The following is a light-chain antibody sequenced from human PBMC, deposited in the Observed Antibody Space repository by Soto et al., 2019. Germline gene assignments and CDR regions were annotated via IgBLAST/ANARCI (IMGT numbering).Light chain of an antibody. CDR1: QSVSSN. CDR3: QQYNNWPGT. Sequence: EIVMTQSPATLYVSPGERATLSCRASQSVSSNLAWYQQKPGQAPSLLIYGASTRATGIPARFSGSGSGTEFTLTISSLQSEDFAVYYCQQYNNWPGTFGQGTRLEIK. V-gene: IGKV3-15*01. CDR2: GAS. J-gene: IGKJ5*01.